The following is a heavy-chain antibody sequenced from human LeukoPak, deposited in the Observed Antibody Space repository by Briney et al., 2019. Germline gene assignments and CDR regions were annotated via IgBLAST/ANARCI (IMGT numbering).Heavy chain of an antibody. Sequence: SETLSLTCTVSGGSICSYYWSWIRQPPGKGLEWIGYIYYSGSTNYNPSLKSRVTISVDTSKNQFSLKLSSVTAADTAVYYCARDGDSEGYYGMDVWGQGTTVTVSS. CDR3: ARDGDSEGYYGMDV. D-gene: IGHD2-15*01. V-gene: IGHV4-59*01. CDR2: IYYSGST. J-gene: IGHJ6*02. CDR1: GGSICSYY.